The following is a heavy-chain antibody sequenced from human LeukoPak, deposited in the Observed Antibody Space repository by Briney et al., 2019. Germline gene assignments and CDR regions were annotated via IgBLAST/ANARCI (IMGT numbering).Heavy chain of an antibody. CDR3: ASATVVLTGVAGFDP. V-gene: IGHV4-34*01. CDR1: GGSFSGYY. Sequence: SETLSLTCAVYGGSFSGYYWSWIRQPPGKGPEWIGEINHSGSTNYNPSLKSRVTISVDTSKNQFSLKLSSVTAADTAVYYCASATVVLTGVAGFDPWGQGTLVTVSS. D-gene: IGHD4-23*01. CDR2: INHSGST. J-gene: IGHJ5*02.